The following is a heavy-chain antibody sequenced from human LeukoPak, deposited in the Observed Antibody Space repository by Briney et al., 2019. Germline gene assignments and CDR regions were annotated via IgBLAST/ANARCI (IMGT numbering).Heavy chain of an antibody. CDR2: IKGDGSEI. CDR3: ARGGFGYVHFDY. D-gene: IGHD3-16*01. J-gene: IGHJ4*02. V-gene: IGHV3-7*01. Sequence: PGGSLRLSCAASGFTFSGYWMSWVRQAPGKGLEWVAHIKGDGSEIYSVDSVKGRFTISRDNAKSSLYLQMNSLRADDTALYYCARGGFGYVHFDYWGQGTLVTVSS. CDR1: GFTFSGYW.